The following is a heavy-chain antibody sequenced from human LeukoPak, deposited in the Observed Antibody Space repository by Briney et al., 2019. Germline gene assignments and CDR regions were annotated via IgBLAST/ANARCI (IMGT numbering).Heavy chain of an antibody. D-gene: IGHD6-19*01. CDR1: GFNFNTYW. CDR2: ISGSGGST. Sequence: GGSLRLSCAASGFNFNTYWMSWVRQAPGKGLEWVSAISGSGGSTYYADSVKGRFTISRDNSKNTLYLQMNSLREEDTAVYYCARAAAETGAFRDNWFDPWGQGTLVTVSS. J-gene: IGHJ5*02. V-gene: IGHV3-23*01. CDR3: ARAAAETGAFRDNWFDP.